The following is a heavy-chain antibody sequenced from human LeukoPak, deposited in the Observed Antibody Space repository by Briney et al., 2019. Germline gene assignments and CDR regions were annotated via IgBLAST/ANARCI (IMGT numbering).Heavy chain of an antibody. J-gene: IGHJ4*02. V-gene: IGHV4-38-2*02. CDR2: INHSGST. D-gene: IGHD6-19*01. Sequence: SETLSLTCTVSGYSISSGYYWGWIRQPPGKGLEWIGEINHSGSTNYNPSLKSRVTISVDTSKNQFSLKLSSVTAADTAVYYCARRGSGWYYFDYWGQGTLVTVSS. CDR1: GYSISSGYY. CDR3: ARRGSGWYYFDY.